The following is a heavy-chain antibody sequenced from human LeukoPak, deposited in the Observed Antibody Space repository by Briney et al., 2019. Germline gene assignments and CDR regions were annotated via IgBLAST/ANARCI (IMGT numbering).Heavy chain of an antibody. Sequence: GGSLRLSCAASGFSFSSYGMSWVRQSPGKGLEWVSSISASGGSTYYADSVKGRFTISRDNSKNTLYLQMNSLRAEDTAVYYCAKGLYYDILTGYYTGLTFDYWGQGTLVTVSS. J-gene: IGHJ4*02. CDR3: AKGLYYDILTGYYTGLTFDY. V-gene: IGHV3-23*01. CDR2: ISASGGST. D-gene: IGHD3-9*01. CDR1: GFSFSSYG.